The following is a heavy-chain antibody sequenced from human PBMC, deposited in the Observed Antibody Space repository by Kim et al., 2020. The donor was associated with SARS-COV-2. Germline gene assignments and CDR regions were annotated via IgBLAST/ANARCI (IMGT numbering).Heavy chain of an antibody. V-gene: IGHV4-34*01. CDR3: ARFHKYCSSTSCYKVNYYYGMDV. Sequence: SETLSLTCAVYGGSFSGYYWSWIRQPPGKGLEWIGEINHSGSTNYNPSLKSRVTISVDTSKNQFSLKLSSVTAADTAVYYCARFHKYCSSTSCYKVNYYYGMDVWGQGTTVTVSS. CDR2: INHSGST. CDR1: GGSFSGYY. J-gene: IGHJ6*02. D-gene: IGHD2-2*02.